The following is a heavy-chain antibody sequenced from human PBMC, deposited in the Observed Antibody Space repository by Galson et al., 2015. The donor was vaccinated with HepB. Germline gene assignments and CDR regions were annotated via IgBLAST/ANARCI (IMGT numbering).Heavy chain of an antibody. V-gene: IGHV1-69*13. CDR2: IIPIFGTA. CDR3: ARDTSLDAFDI. D-gene: IGHD2-2*01. J-gene: IGHJ3*02. Sequence: SVKVSCKASGGTFSSYAISWVRQAPGQGLEWMGGIIPIFGTANYAQKSQGRVTITADESSSTAYMELSSLRSEDTAVYYCARDTSLDAFDIWGQGTMVTVSS. CDR1: GGTFSSYA.